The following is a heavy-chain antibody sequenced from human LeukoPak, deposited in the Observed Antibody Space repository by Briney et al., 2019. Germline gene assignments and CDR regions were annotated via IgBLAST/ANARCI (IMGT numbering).Heavy chain of an antibody. CDR1: GGTFSSYA. J-gene: IGHJ4*02. CDR3: ARVLRGGGSYDY. CDR2: IIPILGIA. V-gene: IGHV1-69*04. D-gene: IGHD1-26*01. Sequence: SVKVSCKASGGTFSSYAISWVRQAPGQGLEWMGRIIPILGIANYAQKFQGRVTITADKSTSTAYMELSSLRSEDTAVYYCARVLRGGGSYDYWGQGTLVTVSS.